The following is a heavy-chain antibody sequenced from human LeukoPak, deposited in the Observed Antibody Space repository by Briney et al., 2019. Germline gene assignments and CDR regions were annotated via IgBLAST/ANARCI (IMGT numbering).Heavy chain of an antibody. V-gene: IGHV3-11*01. CDR3: ASLGGYCSATSCYDAYDV. CDR1: GFMFSDYY. CDR2: INFSGTTK. J-gene: IGHJ3*01. Sequence: AGGSLRLSCAASGFMFSDYYMSWVRQAPGKGLEWVSDINFSGTTKSYLGSVEGRFTVSRDNGKNSLYLQMNSLRVEDTAVYYCASLGGYCSATSCYDAYDVWGQGTLVIVSS. D-gene: IGHD2-2*01.